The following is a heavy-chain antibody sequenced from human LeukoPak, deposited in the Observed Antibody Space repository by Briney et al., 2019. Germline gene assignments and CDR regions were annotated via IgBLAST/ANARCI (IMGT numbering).Heavy chain of an antibody. CDR2: ISGSGSGGST. CDR1: RFTFSTYA. D-gene: IGHD3-10*02. V-gene: IGHV3-23*01. CDR3: AELGITMIGGV. J-gene: IGHJ6*04. Sequence: GGSLRLSCAASRFTFSTYAMSWVRQAPGKGLEGVSNISGSGSGGSTYYADTVKGRFTISRDNAKNSLYLQMNSLRAEDTAVYYCAELGITMIGGVWGKGTTVTISS.